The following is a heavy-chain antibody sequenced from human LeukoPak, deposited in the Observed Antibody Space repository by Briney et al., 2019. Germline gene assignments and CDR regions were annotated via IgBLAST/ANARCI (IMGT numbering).Heavy chain of an antibody. CDR3: ARGYYDSSGYYH. J-gene: IGHJ5*02. D-gene: IGHD3-22*01. CDR2: IIPIFGTA. Sequence: SVKVSCKASGYTFTCYYMHWVRQAPGQGLEWMGGIIPIFGTANYAQKFQGRVTITADESTSTAYMELSSLRSEDTAVYYCARGYYDSSGYYHWGQGTLVTVSS. CDR1: GYTFTCYY. V-gene: IGHV1-69*13.